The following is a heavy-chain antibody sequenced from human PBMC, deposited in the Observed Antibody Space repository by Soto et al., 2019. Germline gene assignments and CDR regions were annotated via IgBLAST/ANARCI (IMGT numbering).Heavy chain of an antibody. D-gene: IGHD2-21*01. CDR1: GGSISSYY. Sequence: QVQLQESGPGLVKPSETLSLTCTVSGGSISSYYWSWIRQPAGKGLEWIGRIYTSGSTSYNLSLKSRVTMSADTSKNQYSQKLRCVTATATAVCYCARDEKHTYYYYRMDVRGQGTTVTVSS. V-gene: IGHV4-4*07. CDR3: ARDEKHTYYYYRMDV. CDR2: IYTSGST. J-gene: IGHJ6*02.